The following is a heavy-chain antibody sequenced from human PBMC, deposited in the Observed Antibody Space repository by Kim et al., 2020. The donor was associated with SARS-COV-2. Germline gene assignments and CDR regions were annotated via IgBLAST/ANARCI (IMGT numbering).Heavy chain of an antibody. CDR3: AKDGEVDIVALRWGGGYYYMDV. CDR1: GFTFSSYG. J-gene: IGHJ6*03. Sequence: GGSLRLSCAASGFTFSSYGMHWVRQAPGKGLEWVAVISYDGSNKYYADSVKGRFTISRDNSKNTLYLQMNSLRAEDTAVYYCAKDGEVDIVALRWGGGYYYMDVWGKGTTVTVSS. V-gene: IGHV3-30*18. D-gene: IGHD5-12*01. CDR2: ISYDGSNK.